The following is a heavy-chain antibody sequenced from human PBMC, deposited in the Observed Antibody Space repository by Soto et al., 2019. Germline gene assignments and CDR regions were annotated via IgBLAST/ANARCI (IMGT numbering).Heavy chain of an antibody. CDR2: IWYDGSNK. J-gene: IGHJ6*02. CDR3: ERSPEQLVRDLASYYYGMDV. D-gene: IGHD6-13*01. Sequence: QVQLVESGGGVVKPGRSLRLSCAASGFTFSSYGMHWVRQAPGKGLEWVAVIWYDGSNKYYADSVKGRFTISRDNSKNTLYLQMNSLRAEDTAVYYGERSPEQLVRDLASYYYGMDVWGQGTTVTVSS. V-gene: IGHV3-33*01. CDR1: GFTFSSYG.